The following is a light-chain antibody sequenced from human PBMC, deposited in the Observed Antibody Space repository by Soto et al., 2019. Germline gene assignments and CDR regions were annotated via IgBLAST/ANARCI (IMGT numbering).Light chain of an antibody. CDR1: QSVSSY. CDR2: DAS. Sequence: EIVLTQSPATLSLSPGERATLSCRASQSVSSYLAWYQQKPGQAPSLLIYDASNRATDIPARFSGSGSRTDFTLTISSLEHEDFAVYYCQQRSDWPSFGPGTKVDIK. J-gene: IGKJ3*01. V-gene: IGKV3-11*01. CDR3: QQRSDWPS.